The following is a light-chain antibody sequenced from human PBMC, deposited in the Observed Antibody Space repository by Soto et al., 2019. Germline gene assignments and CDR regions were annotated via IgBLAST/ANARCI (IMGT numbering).Light chain of an antibody. CDR3: LQHNFYPPT. CDR1: QGIHKY. J-gene: IGKJ5*01. V-gene: IGKV1-17*03. CDR2: GAS. Sequence: DILMTQSPSAMSASVGDRVTITCRASQGIHKYLAWFQQKPGKVPKRLIYGASNLQSGVPSRFSGSGSGTEFTLTISSLQPEDFATYYCLQHNFYPPTFGQGTRLE.